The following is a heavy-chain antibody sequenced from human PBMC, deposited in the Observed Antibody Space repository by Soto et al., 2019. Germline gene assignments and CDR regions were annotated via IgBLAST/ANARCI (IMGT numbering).Heavy chain of an antibody. Sequence: QVQLVQSGAELKKPGASVKVSCQASGYSFSSYGISWVRQAPGQGVEWMGWISGYNGVTNYAQRVQGRVALTTDTPTSTAYMELRNLKSDDTAVYFCARRTRWNDGGYYDYDMDVWGQGTAVTVSS. CDR3: ARRTRWNDGGYYDYDMDV. CDR2: ISGYNGVT. J-gene: IGHJ6*02. V-gene: IGHV1-18*01. D-gene: IGHD1-1*01. CDR1: GYSFSSYG.